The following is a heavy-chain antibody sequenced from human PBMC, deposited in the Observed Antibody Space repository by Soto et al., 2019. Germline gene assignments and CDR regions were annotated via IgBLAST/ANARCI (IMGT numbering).Heavy chain of an antibody. J-gene: IGHJ6*02. D-gene: IGHD2-2*01. V-gene: IGHV3-21*01. CDR3: CPLLVTKPSPDFVVVPATHYCYGMDA. CDR2: ISSSSSYI. CDR1: GFTFSSYS. Sequence: EVQLVESGGGLVKPGGSLRLSCAASGFTFSSYSMNWVRQAPGKGLEWVSSISSSSSYIYYADSVKGRFTISRDNAKNSLHLKIPSPRAEDSAVSYCCPLLVTKPSPDFVVVPATHYCYGMDAWGQGTTVTVSS.